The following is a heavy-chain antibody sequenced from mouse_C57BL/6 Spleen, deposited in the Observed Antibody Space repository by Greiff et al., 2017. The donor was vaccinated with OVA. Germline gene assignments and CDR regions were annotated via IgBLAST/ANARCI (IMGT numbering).Heavy chain of an antibody. V-gene: IGHV1-82*01. CDR2: IYPGDGDT. Sequence: VHLVESGPELVKPGASVKISCKASGYAFSSSWMNWVKQRPGKGLEWIGRIYPGDGDTNYNGKFKGKATLTADKSSSTAYMQLSSLTSEDSAVYFCARSYYYGSSYDFWYFDVWGTGTTVTVSS. D-gene: IGHD1-1*01. CDR3: ARSYYYGSSYDFWYFDV. CDR1: GYAFSSSW. J-gene: IGHJ1*03.